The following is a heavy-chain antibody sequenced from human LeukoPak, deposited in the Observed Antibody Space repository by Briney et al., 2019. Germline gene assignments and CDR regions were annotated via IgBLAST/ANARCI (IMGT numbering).Heavy chain of an antibody. J-gene: IGHJ4*02. V-gene: IGHV3-7*02. Sequence: GGSLRLSCAASGFTFSSYWMHWVRQAPGKGLEWVANIKQDGSEKYYVDSVKGRFTISRDNAKNSLYLQMNSLRAEDTAVYYCARASTTVPNLLDYWGQGTLVTVSS. CDR3: ARASTTVPNLLDY. CDR1: GFTFSSYW. CDR2: IKQDGSEK. D-gene: IGHD4-17*01.